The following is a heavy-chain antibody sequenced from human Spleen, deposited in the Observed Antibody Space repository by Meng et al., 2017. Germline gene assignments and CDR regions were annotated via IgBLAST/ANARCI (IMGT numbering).Heavy chain of an antibody. CDR1: GGSISSGDYY. CDR3: ATLCSSSTCTNWFDP. V-gene: IGHV4-30-4*01. J-gene: IGHJ5*02. D-gene: IGHD2-2*01. CDR2: IYYSGST. Sequence: QVQLQESGPGLGKASGTLSLTCGVSGGSISSGDYYWSWIRQPPGKGLEWIGYIYYSGSTYYNPSLMSRVIISIDTSTNHFSLKLSSVTAADAAIYYCATLCSSSTCTNWFDPWGQGTLVTVSS.